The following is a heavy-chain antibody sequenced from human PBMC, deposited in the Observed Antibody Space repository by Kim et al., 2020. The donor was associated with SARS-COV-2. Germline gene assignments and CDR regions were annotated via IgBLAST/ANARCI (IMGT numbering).Heavy chain of an antibody. Sequence: GGSLRLSCAASGFIFNNFAMNWVRQAPGKGLDWVAGILRSGSSTFYADSVKGRFTISRDNSKNMLYLQMNSLRVEDTAVYYCAKDGWADWGQGTLVTVSS. CDR3: AKDGWAD. D-gene: IGHD2-2*03. CDR2: ILRSGSST. CDR1: GFIFNNFA. V-gene: IGHV3-23*05. J-gene: IGHJ4*02.